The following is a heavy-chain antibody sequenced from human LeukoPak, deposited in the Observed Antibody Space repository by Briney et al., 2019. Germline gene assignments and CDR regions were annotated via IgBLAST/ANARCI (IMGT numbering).Heavy chain of an antibody. Sequence: ASVKVSCKASGYTFTSYYMHWVRQAPGQGLEWMGIINPSGGSTSYAQKFQGRVTMTRDTSTGTVYMELSSLRSEDTAVYYCARAAGPLSDLFRYDILTGYPLVAWGQGTLVTVSS. J-gene: IGHJ5*02. CDR2: INPSGGST. D-gene: IGHD3-9*01. V-gene: IGHV1-46*01. CDR1: GYTFTSYY. CDR3: ARAAGPLSDLFRYDILTGYPLVA.